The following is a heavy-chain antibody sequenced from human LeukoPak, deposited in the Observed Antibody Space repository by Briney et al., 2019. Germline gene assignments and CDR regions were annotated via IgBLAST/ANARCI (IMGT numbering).Heavy chain of an antibody. CDR1: GFIFSNYN. D-gene: IGHD3-10*01. CDR2: TRNKANSYTT. J-gene: IGHJ2*01. V-gene: IGHV3-72*01. Sequence: GGSLRLSCAASGFIFSNYNMDWVRQAPGKGLEWVGRTRNKANSYTTEYAASVKGRFTISRDDSKKSLYLQMNSLKTEDTAVYYCARESGGGVLGYFDLWGRGTLVSVSS. CDR3: ARESGGGVLGYFDL.